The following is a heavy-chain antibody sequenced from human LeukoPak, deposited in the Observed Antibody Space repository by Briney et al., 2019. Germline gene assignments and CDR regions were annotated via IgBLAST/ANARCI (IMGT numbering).Heavy chain of an antibody. V-gene: IGHV3-48*03. J-gene: IGHJ4*02. CDR2: ISSSGSTI. CDR1: GFTFSSYE. Sequence: GGSLRLSCAASGFTFSSYEMNWVRQAPGKGLEWVSYISSSGSTIYYADSVKGRFTISRDNAKNSLYLQMNSLRAEDTAVYYCASHPTRDGGWTYYFDYWGQGTLVTVSS. CDR3: ASHPTRDGGWTYYFDY. D-gene: IGHD6-19*01.